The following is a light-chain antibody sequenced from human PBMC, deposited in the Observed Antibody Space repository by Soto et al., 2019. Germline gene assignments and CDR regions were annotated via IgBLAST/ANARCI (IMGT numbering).Light chain of an antibody. Sequence: DIMLTQSPATLSLSTGERATLSCRASQSVSTYLAWYQQRPGQAPRLLIYDTSNRATGIPARFSGSGSGTDFTLTIISLEPEDFAVYYCQPYNNWPLTFGGGTKVDIK. CDR2: DTS. CDR1: QSVSTY. CDR3: QPYNNWPLT. V-gene: IGKV3-11*01. J-gene: IGKJ4*01.